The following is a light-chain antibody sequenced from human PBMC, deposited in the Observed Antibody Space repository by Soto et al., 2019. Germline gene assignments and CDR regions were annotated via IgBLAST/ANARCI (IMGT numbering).Light chain of an antibody. J-gene: IGKJ2*01. V-gene: IGKV1-6*01. Sequence: AIQMTQSPSSLSASVGDRVTITCRASQDIRTDLGWYQQKPGKAPKILIYAASNLQSGVPSRFSGSGSGTDFSLTISSLQPEDVATYYGLQDFLYPRTFGQGTKLESK. CDR3: LQDFLYPRT. CDR2: AAS. CDR1: QDIRTD.